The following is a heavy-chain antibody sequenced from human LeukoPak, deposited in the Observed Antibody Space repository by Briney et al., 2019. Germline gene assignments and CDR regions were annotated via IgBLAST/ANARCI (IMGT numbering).Heavy chain of an antibody. Sequence: SETLSLTCAVYGGSFSGYYWSWIREPPGKGLEWSGEINQSGSTNYNPSLKSRVTISVDTSKNQFSLKLSSVTAADTAVYYRARAPNNYDYIWGSYRQPTYFDYWGQGTLVTVSS. CDR1: GGSFSGYY. V-gene: IGHV4-34*01. CDR2: INQSGST. D-gene: IGHD3-16*02. CDR3: ARAPNNYDYIWGSYRQPTYFDY. J-gene: IGHJ4*02.